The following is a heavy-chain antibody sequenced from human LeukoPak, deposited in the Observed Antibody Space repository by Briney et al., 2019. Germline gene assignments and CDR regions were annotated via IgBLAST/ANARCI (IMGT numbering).Heavy chain of an antibody. J-gene: IGHJ4*02. Sequence: GGSLRLSCAASGFTFSSYFMHWVRQAPGQGLEWVALIRYDGSNKYYADSLKGRFTITRDNSKNTLYLQMNSLRTEDTAVYYCAKDPDISGRGYWGQGTLVTVYS. V-gene: IGHV3-30*02. D-gene: IGHD1-14*01. CDR3: AKDPDISGRGY. CDR2: IRYDGSNK. CDR1: GFTFSSYF.